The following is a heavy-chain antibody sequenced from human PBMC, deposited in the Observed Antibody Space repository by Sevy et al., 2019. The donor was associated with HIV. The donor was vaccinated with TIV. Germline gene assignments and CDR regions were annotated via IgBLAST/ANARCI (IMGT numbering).Heavy chain of an antibody. CDR3: ARLIQLTMIAY. CDR2: IYYSGST. J-gene: IGHJ4*02. D-gene: IGHD3-22*01. V-gene: IGHV4-39*01. CDR1: GGSISSSSYY. Sequence: SETLSLTCTVSGGSISSSSYYWGWIRQPPGKGLEWIGSIYYSGSTYYNPSLKSRVTISVDTSKNQFSLKLSSVTAADTAVYYCARLIQLTMIAYLGLGTLVTVSS.